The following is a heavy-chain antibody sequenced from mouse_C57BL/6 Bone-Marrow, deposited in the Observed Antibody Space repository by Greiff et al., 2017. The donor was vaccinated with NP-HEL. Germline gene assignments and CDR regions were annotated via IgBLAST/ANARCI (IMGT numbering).Heavy chain of an antibody. CDR1: GYTFTSYG. D-gene: IGHD1-1*01. CDR3: ARPLVTTVAFYY. J-gene: IGHJ2*01. CDR2: IYPRSGNT. Sequence: VQLQQSGAELARPGASVKLSCKASGYTFTSYGISWVKQRTGQGLEWIGEIYPRSGNTYYNEKFKGKATLTADKSSSTAYMELRSLTSEDAAVYFCARPLVTTVAFYYWGQGTTLTASS. V-gene: IGHV1-81*01.